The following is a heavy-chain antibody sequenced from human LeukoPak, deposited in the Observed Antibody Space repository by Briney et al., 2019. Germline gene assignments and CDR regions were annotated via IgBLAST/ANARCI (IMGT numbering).Heavy chain of an antibody. D-gene: IGHD4-17*01. V-gene: IGHV4-59*01. J-gene: IGHJ4*02. CDR1: GGSISSYY. CDR3: ARTWDYGDYFDY. CDR2: IYYSGST. Sequence: SETLSLTCTVSGGSISSYYWSWIRQPPGKGLEWIGYIYYSGSTNYNPSLKSRVTVSVDTSKNQFSLKLSSVTAADTAVYYCARTWDYGDYFDYWGQGTLVTVSS.